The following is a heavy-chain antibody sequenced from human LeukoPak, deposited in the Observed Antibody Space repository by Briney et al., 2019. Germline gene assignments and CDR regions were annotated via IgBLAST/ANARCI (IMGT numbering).Heavy chain of an antibody. V-gene: IGHV1-69*04. CDR3: ARLAMATIYNWFDP. CDR2: IIPILGIA. J-gene: IGHJ5*02. Sequence: SVKVSCKASGGTFSSYAISWVRQAPGQGLEWMGRIIPILGIANYAQKFQGRVTITADKSTSTAYMELSSLRSEDTAVYYCARLAMATIYNWFDPWGQGTLVTVSS. CDR1: GGTFSSYA. D-gene: IGHD5-24*01.